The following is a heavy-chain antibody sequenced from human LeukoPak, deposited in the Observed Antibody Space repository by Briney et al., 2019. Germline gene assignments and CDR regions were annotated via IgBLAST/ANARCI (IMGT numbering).Heavy chain of an antibody. V-gene: IGHV1-69*04. J-gene: IGHJ6*02. Sequence: SVKVSCKASGGTFSSYAISWVRQAPGQGLEWMGRIIPILGIANYAQKFQGRVTITAGKSTSTAYMELSSLRSEDTAVYYCARGRPDDSYCSSTSCYYYYGMDVWGQGTTVTVFS. CDR2: IIPILGIA. D-gene: IGHD2-2*01. CDR1: GGTFSSYA. CDR3: ARGRPDDSYCSSTSCYYYYGMDV.